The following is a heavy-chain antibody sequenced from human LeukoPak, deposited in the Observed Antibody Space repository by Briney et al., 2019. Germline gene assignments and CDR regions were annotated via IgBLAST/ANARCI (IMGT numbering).Heavy chain of an antibody. CDR2: ISGSGGST. CDR1: GFTFSSYA. D-gene: IGHD1-26*01. CDR3: AKPVNHSLGSYEFDY. Sequence: GGSLRLSCAASGFTFSSYAMSWVRQAPGKGLEWVSAISGSGGSTYYADSVKGRFTISRDNSKNTLYLQMNSLRAEDTAVYYCAKPVNHSLGSYEFDYWGQGTLVTVSS. J-gene: IGHJ4*02. V-gene: IGHV3-23*01.